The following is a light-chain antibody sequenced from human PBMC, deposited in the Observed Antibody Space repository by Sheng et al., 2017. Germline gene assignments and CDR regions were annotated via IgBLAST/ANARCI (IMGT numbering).Light chain of an antibody. J-gene: IGLJ2*01. Sequence: QSALTQPPSASGSPGQSVTISCTGTSSDVGGYAYVSWYQQRPGKAPKLMIYEVNKRPSRGPVDRFSGSKSGNTASLTVSGLQTEDEADYYCSSYAGTNNVLFGGGTKLTVL. CDR2: EVN. CDR1: SSDVGGYAY. CDR3: SSYAGTNNVL. V-gene: IGLV2-8*01.